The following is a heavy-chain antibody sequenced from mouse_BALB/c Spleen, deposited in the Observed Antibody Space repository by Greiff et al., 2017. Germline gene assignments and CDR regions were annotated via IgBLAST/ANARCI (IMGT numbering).Heavy chain of an antibody. CDR2: ISSGSSTI. CDR1: GFTFSSFG. V-gene: IGHV5-17*02. CDR3: ARRRDDYDYAMDY. Sequence: VESGGGLVQPGGSLKLSCAASGFTFSSFGMHWVRQAPEKGLEWVAYISSGSSTIYYADTVKGRFTISRDNPKNTLFLQMTSLRSEDTAMYYCARRRDDYDYAMDYWGQGTSVTVSS. D-gene: IGHD2-4*01. J-gene: IGHJ4*01.